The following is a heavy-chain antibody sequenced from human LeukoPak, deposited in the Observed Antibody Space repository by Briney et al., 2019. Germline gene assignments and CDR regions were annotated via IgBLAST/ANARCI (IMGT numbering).Heavy chain of an antibody. V-gene: IGHV6-1*01. J-gene: IGHJ6*02. Sequence: SQTLSLTCAIFGDSVSSNSAAWNWIRQSPSRGLEWLGRTYYRSKWYNDYAVSVKSRITINPDTSKNQFSLQLNSVTPEDTAVYYCARGYDSSGYYWGNYYYGMDVWGQGTTVTVSS. CDR1: GDSVSSNSAA. D-gene: IGHD3-22*01. CDR2: TYYRSKWYN. CDR3: ARGYDSSGYYWGNYYYGMDV.